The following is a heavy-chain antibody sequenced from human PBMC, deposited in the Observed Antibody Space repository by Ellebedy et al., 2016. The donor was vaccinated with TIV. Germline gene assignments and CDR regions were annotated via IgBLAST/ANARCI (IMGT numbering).Heavy chain of an antibody. V-gene: IGHV3-73*01. D-gene: IGHD1-26*01. CDR3: AKAGFFRSYYFDY. J-gene: IGHJ4*02. CDR1: GFTFSGSA. CDR2: IRSKANSYAT. Sequence: GGSLRLXXAASGFTFSGSAMHWVRQASGKGLEWVGRIRSKANSYATAYAASVKGRFTISRDDSKNTAYLQMNSLKTEDTAVYYCAKAGFFRSYYFDYWGQGTLVTVSS.